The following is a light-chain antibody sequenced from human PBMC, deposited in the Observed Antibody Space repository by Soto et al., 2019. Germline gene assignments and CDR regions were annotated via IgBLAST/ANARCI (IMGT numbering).Light chain of an antibody. J-gene: IGKJ2*01. CDR3: MQGLQTPYP. Sequence: DIVMTQSPLSLPVSPGEPASISCRSSQVLLHSNGDTFFDWYLQKPGQSPQLLIYLGSNRASGVPDRFSGSGSGTNFTLKISRVEAEDVGLYYCMQGLQTPYPFGQGTKLEI. CDR1: QVLLHSNGDTF. V-gene: IGKV2-28*01. CDR2: LGS.